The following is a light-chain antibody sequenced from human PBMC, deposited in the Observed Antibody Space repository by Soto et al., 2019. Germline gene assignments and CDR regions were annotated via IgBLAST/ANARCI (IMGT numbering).Light chain of an antibody. V-gene: IGKV1-27*01. J-gene: IGKJ1*01. Sequence: DIQMTQSPSSLSASVGDRVTITCRASQDISNYLAWYQQKPEKVPKLLIYAASTLQPGVPSRFSGSGSGTDFTLTIRSLQPEDFAPYSCQKYNSAPQTFGQGTTVDIK. CDR3: QKYNSAPQT. CDR1: QDISNY. CDR2: AAS.